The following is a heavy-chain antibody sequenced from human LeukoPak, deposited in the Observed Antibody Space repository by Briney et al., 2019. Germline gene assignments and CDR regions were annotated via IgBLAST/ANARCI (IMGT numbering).Heavy chain of an antibody. V-gene: IGHV3-73*01. Sequence: GGSLRLSCAASGFTFSGSAMHWVRQASGKGLEWVGRIRSKANSYATEYAASVKGRFTISRDDSKNTAYLQMNSLKTEDTAVYYCTTVAGDYYYSGMDVWGQGTTVTVSS. CDR2: IRSKANSYAT. J-gene: IGHJ6*02. CDR1: GFTFSGSA. D-gene: IGHD6-19*01. CDR3: TTVAGDYYYSGMDV.